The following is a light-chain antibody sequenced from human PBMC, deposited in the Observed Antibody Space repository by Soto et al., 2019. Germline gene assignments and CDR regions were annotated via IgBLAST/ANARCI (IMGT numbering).Light chain of an antibody. CDR1: QSVTSSY. V-gene: IGKV3-20*01. Sequence: EIVRMQSPATLSVSLGERATLSCRASQSVTSSYLAWYQQKPGQAPRLLIYGAFSRATGIPDRFSGSGSGTDFTLTISRLEPEDLAVYDCQKYGNSIPITVGQGPRLEIK. CDR2: GAF. CDR3: QKYGNSIPIT. J-gene: IGKJ5*01.